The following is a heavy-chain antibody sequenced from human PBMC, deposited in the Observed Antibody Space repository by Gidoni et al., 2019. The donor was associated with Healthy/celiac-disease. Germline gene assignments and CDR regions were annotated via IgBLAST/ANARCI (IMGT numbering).Heavy chain of an antibody. CDR1: GFTFSSDG. D-gene: IGHD3-16*02. Sequence: QVQLVESVGGVVQPGRSRELSCAASGFTFSSDGMHWVRQAPGKGRELVAVIWYDGSNKYYADSVKGRFTIARDNSKNTLYLQMNSLRAEDTAVYYCARDRPMITFGGVIVSVGMDVWGQGTTVTVSS. V-gene: IGHV3-33*01. CDR3: ARDRPMITFGGVIVSVGMDV. CDR2: IWYDGSNK. J-gene: IGHJ6*02.